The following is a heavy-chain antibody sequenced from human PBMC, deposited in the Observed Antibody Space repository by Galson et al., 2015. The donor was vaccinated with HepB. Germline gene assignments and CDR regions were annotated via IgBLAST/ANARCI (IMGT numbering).Heavy chain of an antibody. CDR3: ATSFLIVGDRDAFDI. J-gene: IGHJ3*02. V-gene: IGHV1-69-2*01. D-gene: IGHD1-26*01. CDR1: GYTFTDYY. CDR2: VDPEDGET. Sequence: VKVSCKVSGYTFTDYYMHWVQQAPGKGLEWMGLVDPEDGETIYAEKFQGRVTITADTSTDTAYMELSSLRSEDTAVYYCATSFLIVGDRDAFDIWGQGAMVTVSS.